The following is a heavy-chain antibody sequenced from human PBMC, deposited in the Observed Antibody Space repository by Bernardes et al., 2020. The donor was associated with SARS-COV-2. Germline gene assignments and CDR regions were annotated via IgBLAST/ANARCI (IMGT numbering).Heavy chain of an antibody. J-gene: IGHJ3*02. D-gene: IGHD3-3*01. CDR3: AKFSNIAVFGADLGAFDI. V-gene: IGHV1-18*04. CDR1: GYTYTNYG. CDR2: ISGYNGNT. Sequence: ASVKVSCMASGYTYTNYGIAWVRQAPGHGLEWLGWISGYNGNTNYARHLQDRISMTTDLSTNTAFMELRRLRSDDTAVYYCAKFSNIAVFGADLGAFDIWGQGTMVTVSS.